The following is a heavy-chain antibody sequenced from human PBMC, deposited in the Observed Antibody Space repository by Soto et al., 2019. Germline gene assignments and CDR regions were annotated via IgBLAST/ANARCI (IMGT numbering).Heavy chain of an antibody. CDR1: GFTFDNYA. CDR3: ARVRNKAALSFEY. D-gene: IGHD6-25*01. Sequence: GGSLRLSCTVSGFTFDNYAMSWVRQAPGKGLEWISGINWNGASAGYADSVKGRFTISRDNAKNSLYLQMNSLRAEDTALYYCARVRNKAALSFEYWGQGTLVTVSS. CDR2: INWNGASA. V-gene: IGHV3-20*04. J-gene: IGHJ4*01.